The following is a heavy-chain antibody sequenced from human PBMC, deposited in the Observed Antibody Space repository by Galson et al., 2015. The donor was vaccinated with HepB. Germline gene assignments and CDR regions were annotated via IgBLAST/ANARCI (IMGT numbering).Heavy chain of an antibody. V-gene: IGHV3-21*01. CDR3: ARDRGMLYYYYMDV. Sequence: SLRLSCAASGLTFSSYSMNWVRQAPGKGLEWVSSISSSSSYIYYADSVKGRFTISRDNAKNSLYLQMNSLRAEDTAVYYCARDRGMLYYYYMDVWGKGTTVTVSS. D-gene: IGHD2-8*01. CDR2: ISSSSSYI. CDR1: GLTFSSYS. J-gene: IGHJ6*03.